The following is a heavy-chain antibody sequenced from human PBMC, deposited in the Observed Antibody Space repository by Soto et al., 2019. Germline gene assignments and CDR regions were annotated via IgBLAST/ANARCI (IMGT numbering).Heavy chain of an antibody. Sequence: QVQLVESGGGVVHPGRSLRLSCVASGIDLEHYGIHWVRQAPGEGLEWVAVISSDGTTKSYIDSVRGRFTISRDNSRSTGVLQMNSLRREDTAMYYCVKDGGGVRYNYNIRGDSWGQGTQVTVSS. J-gene: IGHJ4*02. V-gene: IGHV3-30*18. CDR3: VKDGGGVRYNYNIRGDS. CDR2: ISSDGTTK. CDR1: GIDLEHYG. D-gene: IGHD5-18*01.